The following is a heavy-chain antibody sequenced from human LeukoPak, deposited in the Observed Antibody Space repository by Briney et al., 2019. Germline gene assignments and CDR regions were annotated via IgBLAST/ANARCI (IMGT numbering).Heavy chain of an antibody. CDR1: GYTFTDYH. CDR2: ISPNSGDT. D-gene: IGHD6-13*01. CDR3: ARSGYMWSYDY. Sequence: ASVKVSCKASGYTFTDYHLHWVRQATGQGPEWMGWISPNSGDTGYAQKFQGRVTMTRDTSISTAYMELSRLRSDDTAVYSCARSGYMWSYDYWGQGTLVTVSS. J-gene: IGHJ4*02. V-gene: IGHV1-2*02.